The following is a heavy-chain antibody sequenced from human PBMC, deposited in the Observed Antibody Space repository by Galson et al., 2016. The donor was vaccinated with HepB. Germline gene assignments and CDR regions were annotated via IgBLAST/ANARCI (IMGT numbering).Heavy chain of an antibody. D-gene: IGHD3-10*01. CDR3: ARPYYYHSGIYRD. CDR1: GYSFTTYW. V-gene: IGHV5-51*03. J-gene: IGHJ4*02. Sequence: QSGAEVKKPGESLKISCKGSGYSFTTYWIAWVRQMPGKGLEWMGIIYPGDSDTRYSPSFQGHVTISVDKSISTAYLQWSNPKASDTAMYYCARPYYYHSGIYRDWGQGTLVTVSS. CDR2: IYPGDSDT.